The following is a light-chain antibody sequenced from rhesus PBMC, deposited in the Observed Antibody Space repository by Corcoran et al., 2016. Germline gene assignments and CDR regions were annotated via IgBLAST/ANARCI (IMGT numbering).Light chain of an antibody. CDR1: QGISKN. V-gene: IGKV1S15*01. CDR3: QHGYGTPFT. Sequence: DIQMTQSPSSLSASVGDTVTITCRESQGISKNLAWYQQKPGKVPKLLIYYASTLQSGVPSRFSGSGSGTCFTPTISSLQPEDFATYYCQHGYGTPFTFGPGTKLDIK. J-gene: IGKJ3*01. CDR2: YAS.